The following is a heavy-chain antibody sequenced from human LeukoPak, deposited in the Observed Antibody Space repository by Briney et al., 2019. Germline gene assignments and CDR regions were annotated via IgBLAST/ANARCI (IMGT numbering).Heavy chain of an antibody. J-gene: IGHJ4*02. D-gene: IGHD3-10*01. CDR1: GFSFSSYG. Sequence: GGSLRLSCAASGFSFSSYGMSWVRQAPGKGLEWVSAISGSGGSTYYADSVKGRFTISRDDSKNTAYLQMDSLKTEDTAVYYCTGNYYGSGSYADFDYWGQGTLVTVSS. CDR2: ISGSGGST. V-gene: IGHV3-23*01. CDR3: TGNYYGSGSYADFDY.